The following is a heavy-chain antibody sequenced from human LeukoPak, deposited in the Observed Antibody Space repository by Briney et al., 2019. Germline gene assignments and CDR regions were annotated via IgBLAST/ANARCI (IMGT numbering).Heavy chain of an antibody. V-gene: IGHV3-23*01. CDR2: ISGSGGST. J-gene: IGHJ4*02. CDR1: GFTFSSYA. D-gene: IGHD6-13*01. Sequence: TGGSLRLSCAACGFTFSSYAMSWVRQAPGKGLEWVSAISGSGGSTYYADSVKGRFTISRDNSKNTLYLQMNSLRAEDTAVYYCAKGGAAAGTSDYWGQGTLVTVSS. CDR3: AKGGAAAGTSDY.